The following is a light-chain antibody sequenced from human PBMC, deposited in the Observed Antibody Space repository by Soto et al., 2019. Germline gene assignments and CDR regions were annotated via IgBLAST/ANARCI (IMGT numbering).Light chain of an antibody. CDR3: SSYTISSTVV. J-gene: IGLJ2*01. V-gene: IGLV2-14*03. CDR1: SSDAGAYNY. CDR2: YVT. Sequence: QSALTQPASVSGSPGQSITMSCTGTSSDAGAYNYVSWYQQHPGKAPKLMIFYVTNRPSGVSNRFSGSKSGNTASLTISGLQAEDEADYYCSSYTISSTVVFGGGTQLTVL.